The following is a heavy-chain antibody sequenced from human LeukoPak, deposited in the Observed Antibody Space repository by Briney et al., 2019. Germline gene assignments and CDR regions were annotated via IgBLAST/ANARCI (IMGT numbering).Heavy chain of an antibody. Sequence: PSETLSFTCTVSGGSISSGDYYWSWIRQPPGKGLEWIGYIYYSGSTNYNPSLKSRVTISVDTSKNQFSLKLSSVTAADTAVYYCARSGYSWDYYYYMDVWGKGTTVTVSS. CDR2: IYYSGST. CDR3: ARSGYSWDYYYYMDV. J-gene: IGHJ6*03. D-gene: IGHD3-22*01. V-gene: IGHV4-61*08. CDR1: GGSISSGDYY.